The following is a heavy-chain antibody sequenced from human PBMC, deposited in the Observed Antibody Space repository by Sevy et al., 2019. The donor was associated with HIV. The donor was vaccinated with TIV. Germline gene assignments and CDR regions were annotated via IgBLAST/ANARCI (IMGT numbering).Heavy chain of an antibody. Sequence: GGSLRLSCAASGFTFSSYSMNWVRQAPGKGLEWVSSISSSSSYIYYADSVKGRFTISRDNAKNSLYLQMNSLRAEDTAVYYCARDRGIAVATGAFDIWGQGTMVTVSS. CDR3: ARDRGIAVATGAFDI. D-gene: IGHD6-19*01. CDR1: GFTFSSYS. V-gene: IGHV3-21*01. J-gene: IGHJ3*02. CDR2: ISSSSSYI.